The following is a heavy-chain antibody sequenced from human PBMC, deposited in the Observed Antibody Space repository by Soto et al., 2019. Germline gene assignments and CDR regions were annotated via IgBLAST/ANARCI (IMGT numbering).Heavy chain of an antibody. CDR1: GFTFSSYA. D-gene: IGHD3-10*01. Sequence: GGSLRLSCAASGFTFSSYAMSWVRQAPGKGLEWVSAISGSGGSTYYADSVKGRFTISRDNSKNTLYLQMNSLRAEDTAVYYCAEGGAAYYYGSGSYLMDVWGQGTTVTV. CDR3: AEGGAAYYYGSGSYLMDV. V-gene: IGHV3-23*01. J-gene: IGHJ6*02. CDR2: ISGSGGST.